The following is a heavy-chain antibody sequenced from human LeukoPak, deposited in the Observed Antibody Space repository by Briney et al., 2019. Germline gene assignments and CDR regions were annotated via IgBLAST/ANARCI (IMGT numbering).Heavy chain of an antibody. V-gene: IGHV1-2*06. CDR2: IILNNGAT. Sequence: ASVKVSCKASGFTFTDYYLHWVRQAPGQGLEWMGRIILNNGATNYAQKFQGRVTLTRDTSISIAYMELSRQTSDDTAVYYCATDGGNHNFDYWGQGTLVTVSS. CDR1: GFTFTDYY. D-gene: IGHD1-14*01. CDR3: ATDGGNHNFDY. J-gene: IGHJ4*02.